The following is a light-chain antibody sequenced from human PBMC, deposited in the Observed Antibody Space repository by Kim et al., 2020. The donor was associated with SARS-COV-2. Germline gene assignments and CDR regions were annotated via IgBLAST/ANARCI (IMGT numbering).Light chain of an antibody. Sequence: SPGERATPSCRASQSVRTSLAWYQQKPGQAPRLLIYYASIRATGVPARFAGSGSGTEFTLTISSLQSEDFAVYFCQQYYTWSALTFGGGTKVDIK. V-gene: IGKV3D-15*01. CDR3: QQYYTWSALT. CDR2: YAS. J-gene: IGKJ4*01. CDR1: QSVRTS.